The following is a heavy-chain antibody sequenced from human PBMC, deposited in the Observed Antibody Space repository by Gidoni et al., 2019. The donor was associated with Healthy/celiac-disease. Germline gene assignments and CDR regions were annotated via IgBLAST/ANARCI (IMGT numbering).Heavy chain of an antibody. Sequence: QVQLQQWGAGLLKPSETLSLTCAVYGGSFSGYYWSWIRQPPGKGLGWIGEIKHSGSTKYNPSLKSRVTISVDTAKNQFSRKLSSVTAADTAVYYCARDYRGMDVGGQGTTVTVSS. V-gene: IGHV4-34*01. CDR2: IKHSGST. CDR3: ARDYRGMDV. D-gene: IGHD3-10*01. CDR1: GGSFSGYY. J-gene: IGHJ6*02.